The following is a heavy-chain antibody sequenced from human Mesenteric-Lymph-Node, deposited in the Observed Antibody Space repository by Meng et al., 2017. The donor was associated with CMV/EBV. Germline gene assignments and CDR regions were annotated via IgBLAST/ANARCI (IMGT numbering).Heavy chain of an antibody. V-gene: IGHV3-30*02. CDR2: IRYDGSNK. CDR3: AKEGDCSSTSCYSAFDI. CDR1: GFTFSSYG. D-gene: IGHD2-2*01. J-gene: IGHJ3*02. Sequence: GESLKISCAASGFTFSSYGMSWVRQAPGKGLEWVAFIRYDGSNKYYADSVKGRFTISRDNSKNTLYLQMNSLRAEDTAVYYCAKEGDCSSTSCYSAFDIWGQGTMVTVSS.